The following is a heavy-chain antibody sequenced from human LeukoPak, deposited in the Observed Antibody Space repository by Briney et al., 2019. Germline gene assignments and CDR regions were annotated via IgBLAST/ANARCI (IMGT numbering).Heavy chain of an antibody. V-gene: IGHV4-61*02. CDR1: GGSISSGSYY. CDR3: ASSPRFLDPYYYYYMDV. J-gene: IGHJ6*03. CDR2: IYTSGST. D-gene: IGHD3/OR15-3a*01. Sequence: SQTLSLTCTVSGGSISSGSYYWSWVQQPAGKGLEWIGRIYTSGSTNYNPSLKSRVTISVDTSKNQFSLKLSSVTAADTAVYYCASSPRFLDPYYYYYMDVWGKGTTVTVSS.